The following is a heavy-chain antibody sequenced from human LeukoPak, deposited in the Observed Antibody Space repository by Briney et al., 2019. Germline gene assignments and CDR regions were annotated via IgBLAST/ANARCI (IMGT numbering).Heavy chain of an antibody. CDR2: ISWNSGSI. Sequence: PGRSLRLSCAASGFTFDDYAMHWVRQAPGKGLEWVSGISWNSGSIGYADSVKGRFTISRDSAKNSLYLQMNSLRAEDTALYYCAKDYSYGSGSLGFQHWGQGTLVTVSS. J-gene: IGHJ1*01. V-gene: IGHV3-9*01. CDR3: AKDYSYGSGSLGFQH. D-gene: IGHD3-10*01. CDR1: GFTFDDYA.